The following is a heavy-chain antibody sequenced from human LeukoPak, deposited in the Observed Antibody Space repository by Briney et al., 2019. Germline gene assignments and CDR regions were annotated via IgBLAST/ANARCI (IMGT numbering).Heavy chain of an antibody. CDR2: INHSGST. CDR1: GGSFSGYY. Sequence: SETLSLTCAVYGGSFSGYYWSWIHQPPGKGLEWIGEINHSGSTNYNPSLKSRVTISVDTSKNQFSLKLSSVTAADTAVYYCANLWFDPWGQGTLVTVSS. V-gene: IGHV4-34*01. CDR3: ANLWFDP. J-gene: IGHJ5*02.